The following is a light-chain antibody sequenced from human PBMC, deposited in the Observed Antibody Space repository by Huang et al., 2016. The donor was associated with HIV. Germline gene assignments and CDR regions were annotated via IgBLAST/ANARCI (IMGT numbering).Light chain of an antibody. J-gene: IGKJ1*01. Sequence: DIIMTQSPDSLAVSLSERATLNCRSSQSVYSSSTSKDYMAWFQQKPGHLPRLRLFWASTREAGVPDRFSGSGSGTHFTLTIANLEAEDAAIYYCQQYYSSPQTFGQGTRVEVK. CDR2: WAS. CDR1: QSVYSSSTSKDY. CDR3: QQYYSSPQT. V-gene: IGKV4-1*01.